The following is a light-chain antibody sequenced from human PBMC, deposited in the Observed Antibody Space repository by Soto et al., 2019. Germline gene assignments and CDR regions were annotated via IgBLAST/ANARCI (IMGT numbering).Light chain of an antibody. CDR2: GAH. CDR3: QQYDSYSWT. J-gene: IGKJ1*01. CDR1: QDISSY. Sequence: DIQLTQSPSLLSASVGDRVTITCRASQDISSYLAWYQQKPGRAPELLIHGAHSLHSGVPSRFSGSGSGTEFTLTISSLQTDDFASYYCQQYDSYSWTFGQGTKVDIK. V-gene: IGKV1-9*01.